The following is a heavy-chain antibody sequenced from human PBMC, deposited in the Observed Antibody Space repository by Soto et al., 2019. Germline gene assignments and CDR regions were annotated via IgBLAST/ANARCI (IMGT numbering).Heavy chain of an antibody. CDR3: ALEVATIRGHWFDP. CDR2: INPNSGGT. J-gene: IGHJ5*02. Sequence: QVQLVQSGAEVKKPGASVKVSCKASGYTFTGYYMHWVRQAPGQGLEWMGWINPNSGGTNYAQKFQGWVTMTRDTSISTAYMELSRLRSDDTVVYYCALEVATIRGHWFDPWGQGTLVTVSS. V-gene: IGHV1-2*04. D-gene: IGHD5-12*01. CDR1: GYTFTGYY.